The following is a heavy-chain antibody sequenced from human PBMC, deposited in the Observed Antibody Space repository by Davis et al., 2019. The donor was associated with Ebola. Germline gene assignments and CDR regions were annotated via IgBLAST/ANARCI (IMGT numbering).Heavy chain of an antibody. CDR3: ARVRYCGGDCSKNYYYGMDV. J-gene: IGHJ6*04. CDR1: GYTFTGYY. D-gene: IGHD2-21*02. V-gene: IGHV1-2*06. CDR2: INPNSGGT. Sequence: AASVKVSCKASGYTFTGYYMHWVRQAPGQGLEWMGRINPNSGGTNYAQKFQGRVTMTRDTSINTAYMELSGLRSDDTAVYYCARVRYCGGDCSKNYYYGMDVWGKGTTVTVSS.